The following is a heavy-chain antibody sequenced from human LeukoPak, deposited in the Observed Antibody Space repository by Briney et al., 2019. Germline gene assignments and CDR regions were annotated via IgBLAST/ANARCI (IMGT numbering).Heavy chain of an antibody. CDR3: ARLHCSGGSCSSASEGNWFDP. CDR2: IYYSGST. J-gene: IGHJ5*02. Sequence: SETLSLTCTVSGGSISSYYWSWIRQPPGKGLEWIGYIYYSGSTNYNPSLKSRVTISVDTSKNQFSLKLSSVTAADTAVYYCARLHCSGGSCSSASEGNWFDPWGQGTLVTVSS. D-gene: IGHD2-15*01. V-gene: IGHV4-59*08. CDR1: GGSISSYY.